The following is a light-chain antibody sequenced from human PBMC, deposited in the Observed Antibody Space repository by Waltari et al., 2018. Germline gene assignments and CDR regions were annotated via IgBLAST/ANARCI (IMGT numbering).Light chain of an antibody. CDR2: KSS. CDR1: HCVKDN. J-gene: IGKJ4*01. Sequence: TWRARHCVKDNLAWYQQKPGKAPKVVIHKSSRLESGVPSRFSGSGYGTEFTLTISSLQPDDFATYYCQEYDTLPVTFGGGTKVEIK. CDR3: QEYDTLPVT. V-gene: IGKV1-5*03.